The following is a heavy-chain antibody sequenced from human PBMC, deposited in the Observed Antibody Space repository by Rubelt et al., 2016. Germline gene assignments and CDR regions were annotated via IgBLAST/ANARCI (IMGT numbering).Heavy chain of an antibody. D-gene: IGHD1-14*01. V-gene: IGHV3-23*01. Sequence: EVQLLESGGGLVQPGGSLRLSCAASGFTFSSYAMTWVRQAPGKWLEWVSVITGSGGTTYYADSVKGRFTISRDNSKNTLYLQMNSLRAEDTAVYYCTTFLGLGMDVWGQGTTVTVSS. CDR1: GFTFSSYA. CDR3: TTFLGLGMDV. CDR2: ITGSGGTT. J-gene: IGHJ6*02.